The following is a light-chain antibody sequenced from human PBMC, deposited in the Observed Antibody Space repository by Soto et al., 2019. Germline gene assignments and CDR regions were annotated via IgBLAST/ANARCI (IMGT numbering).Light chain of an antibody. CDR3: PQHGSSPYT. J-gene: IGKJ3*01. CDR2: GAS. Sequence: EIVLTQSPGTLSLSPGERATLSCRASQSVSANYLAWYQQKAGQAPRLLIYGASTRATGIPDRFSGSGSGTDLTLTISTLETKDFDVYFCPQHGSSPYTFGPGTKVD. CDR1: QSVSANY. V-gene: IGKV3-20*01.